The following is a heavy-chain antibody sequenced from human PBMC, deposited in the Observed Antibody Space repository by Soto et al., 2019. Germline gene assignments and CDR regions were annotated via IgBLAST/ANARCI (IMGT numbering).Heavy chain of an antibody. CDR2: IYYSGST. CDR3: ASWGKMTDAWDPDYFQH. J-gene: IGHJ1*01. Sequence: QLQLQESGPGLVKPSETLSLTCTVSGGSISSSSYYWGWMRQPPGKGLEWIGSIYYSGSTYYNPSLRSRVTISVDTSKNQFSLKLSSVTAADTAVYYCASWGKMTDAWDPDYFQHWGQGTLVTVSS. D-gene: IGHD1-26*01. CDR1: GGSISSSSYY. V-gene: IGHV4-39*01.